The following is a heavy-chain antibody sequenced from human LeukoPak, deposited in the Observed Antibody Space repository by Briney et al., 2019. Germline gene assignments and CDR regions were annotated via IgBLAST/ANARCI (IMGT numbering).Heavy chain of an antibody. J-gene: IGHJ4*02. D-gene: IGHD3-22*01. CDR3: AREATYYYDSVPSGVDY. V-gene: IGHV3-66*01. Sequence: GGSLRLSCAACGFALSSNYISWVRQAPGKGVEGVSVIYNGGRTYYADSVKGRFTISRDNSKNTLYLQMNSLRAEDTAVYYCAREATYYYDSVPSGVDYWGQGTLVAVSP. CDR1: GFALSSNY. CDR2: IYNGGRT.